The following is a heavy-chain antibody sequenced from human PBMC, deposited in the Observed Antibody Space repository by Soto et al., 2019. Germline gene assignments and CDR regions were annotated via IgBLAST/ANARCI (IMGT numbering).Heavy chain of an antibody. Sequence: GGSLRLSCAASGFTFSSYAMHWVRQAPGKGLEWVAVISYDGSNKYYADSVKGRFTISRDNSKNTLYLQMNSLRAEDTAVYYCARDRYGDDVGWFDPWGQGTLVTVSS. CDR2: ISYDGSNK. J-gene: IGHJ5*02. CDR3: ARDRYGDDVGWFDP. V-gene: IGHV3-30-3*01. D-gene: IGHD4-17*01. CDR1: GFTFSSYA.